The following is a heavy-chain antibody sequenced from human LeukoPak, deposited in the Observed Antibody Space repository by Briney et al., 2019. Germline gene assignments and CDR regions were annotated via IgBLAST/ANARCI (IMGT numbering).Heavy chain of an antibody. CDR1: GFTFSSYW. CDR2: INSDGSST. V-gene: IGHV3-74*01. CDR3: ASGSGSYRTPYYYMDV. D-gene: IGHD3-10*01. Sequence: PGGSLRLSCAASGFTFSSYWMHWVRQAPGKGLVWVSRINSDGSSTSYADSVKGRFTISRDNAKNTLYLQMNSLRAEDTAVYYCASGSGSYRTPYYYMDVWGTGTTVTVSS. J-gene: IGHJ6*03.